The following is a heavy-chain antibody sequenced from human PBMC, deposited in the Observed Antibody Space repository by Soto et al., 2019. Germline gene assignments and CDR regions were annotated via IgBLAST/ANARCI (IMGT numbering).Heavy chain of an antibody. CDR1: GYTFTSCG. CDR3: VVAAQPYYFDY. J-gene: IGHJ4*02. D-gene: IGHD2-15*01. Sequence: QVQLVQSGAEVKKPGASVKVSCKASGYTFTSCGISWVRQAPGQGLEWMGWISAYNGNTNYTQKLQGRVTMTTDTTTSTADMELRSLRSDETAVYYCVVAAQPYYFDYWGQGTLVTVSS. CDR2: ISAYNGNT. V-gene: IGHV1-18*01.